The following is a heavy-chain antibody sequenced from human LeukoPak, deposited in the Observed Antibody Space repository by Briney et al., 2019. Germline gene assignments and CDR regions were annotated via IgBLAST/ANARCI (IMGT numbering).Heavy chain of an antibody. CDR1: GGSISSSSFY. J-gene: IGHJ6*03. CDR2: IHYIGST. V-gene: IGHV4-39*07. Sequence: SETLSLTCTVSGGSISSSSFYWGWIRQPPGKGLEWLGSIHYIGSTSYNQSLQSRVTISVDTSRNPFSLKLTSVTAADTDVYFCARESRSVNYFYYMDVWGKGTTVTVSS. D-gene: IGHD2-15*01. CDR3: ARESRSVNYFYYMDV.